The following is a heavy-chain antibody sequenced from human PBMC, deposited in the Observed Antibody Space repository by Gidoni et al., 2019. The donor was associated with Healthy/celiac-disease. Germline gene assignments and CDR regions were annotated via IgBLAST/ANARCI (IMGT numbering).Heavy chain of an antibody. CDR3: ARGPPTYYYGSGSEGGDAFDI. D-gene: IGHD3-10*01. J-gene: IGHJ3*02. CDR2: IYYSGST. CDR1: GGSVSSGSYY. Sequence: QVQLQESGPGLVKPSETLSLTCTFSGGSVSSGSYYWSWIRQPPGKGLEWIGYIYYSGSTNYNPSLKSRVTISVDTSKNQFSLKLSSVTAADTAVYYCARGPPTYYYGSGSEGGDAFDIWGQGTMVTVSS. V-gene: IGHV4-61*01.